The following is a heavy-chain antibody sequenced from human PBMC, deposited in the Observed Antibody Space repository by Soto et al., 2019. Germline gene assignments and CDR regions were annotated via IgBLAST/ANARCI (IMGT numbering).Heavy chain of an antibody. Sequence: ESGGGVVQPGRSLRLSCAASGFTFSRDGMLWVRQAPGKGLEWVAVISYDGSKKYYTDSVKGRFTISRDNSKNTLYLQMNSLRADDTAVYYCAKDTIGEVIVKGYDYWGQGTLVTVSS. V-gene: IGHV3-30*18. CDR1: GFTFSRDG. J-gene: IGHJ4*02. D-gene: IGHD3-16*02. CDR2: ISYDGSKK. CDR3: AKDTIGEVIVKGYDY.